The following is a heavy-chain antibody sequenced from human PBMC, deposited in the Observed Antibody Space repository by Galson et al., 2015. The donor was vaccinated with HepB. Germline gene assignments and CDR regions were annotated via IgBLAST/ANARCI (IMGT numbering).Heavy chain of an antibody. CDR3: AKDQVDILTGYYYDDAFDI. D-gene: IGHD3-9*01. Sequence: SLRLSCAASGFTFSSYAMSWVRQAPGKGLEWVSAISGSGGSTYYADSVKGRFTISRDNSKNTLYLQMNSLRAEDTAVYYCAKDQVDILTGYYYDDAFDIWGQGTMVTVSS. CDR2: ISGSGGST. V-gene: IGHV3-23*01. CDR1: GFTFSSYA. J-gene: IGHJ3*02.